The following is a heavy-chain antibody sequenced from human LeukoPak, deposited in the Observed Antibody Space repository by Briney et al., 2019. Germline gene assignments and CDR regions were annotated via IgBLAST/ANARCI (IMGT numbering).Heavy chain of an antibody. CDR1: GFSFSHYW. J-gene: IGHJ4*02. CDR2: IKQDGSEK. Sequence: PGGSLRLSCAGSGFSFSHYWMTWVRQAPGKGLEWVANIKQDGSEKYYVDSVKGRFTISRDNAKNSLYLQMNSLRAEDTAVYYCARDLDSSAYYQGFDYWGQGTLVTVSS. D-gene: IGHD3-22*01. V-gene: IGHV3-7*01. CDR3: ARDLDSSAYYQGFDY.